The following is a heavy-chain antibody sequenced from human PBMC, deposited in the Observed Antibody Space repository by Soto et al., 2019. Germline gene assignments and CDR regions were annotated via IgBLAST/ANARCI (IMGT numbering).Heavy chain of an antibody. D-gene: IGHD6-13*01. CDR3: ASLTGYSSSWGFDY. Sequence: QVQLVESGGGVVQPGRSLRLSCAASGFTFSSYAMHWVRQAPGKGLEWVAVISYDGSNKYYADSVKGRFTISRDNSKNTLYLQMNSLRAEDTAVYYCASLTGYSSSWGFDYWGQGTLVTVSS. CDR2: ISYDGSNK. CDR1: GFTFSSYA. J-gene: IGHJ4*02. V-gene: IGHV3-30-3*01.